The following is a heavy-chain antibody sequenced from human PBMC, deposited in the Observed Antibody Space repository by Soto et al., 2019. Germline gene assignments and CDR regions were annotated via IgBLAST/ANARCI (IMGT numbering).Heavy chain of an antibody. J-gene: IGHJ5*02. CDR2: IYPGDSDT. CDR1: GYSFTSYW. V-gene: IGHV5-51*01. D-gene: IGHD4-4*01. Sequence: GESLKISCKGSGYSFTSYWIGWVRQMPGKGLEWMGIIYPGDSDTRYSPSFQGQVTISADKSISTAYLQWSSLKASDTAMYYCVILAPAQYSNYGLSYWFDPWGQGTLVTVSS. CDR3: VILAPAQYSNYGLSYWFDP.